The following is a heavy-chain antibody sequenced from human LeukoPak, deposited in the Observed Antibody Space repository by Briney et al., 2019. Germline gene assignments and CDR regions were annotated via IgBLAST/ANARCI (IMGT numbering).Heavy chain of an antibody. CDR2: ISAYNGNT. Sequence: ASVKVSCKASGYTFTSYGISWVRQAPGQGLEWMGWISAYNGNTNYAQKLQGRVTMTTDTSTSTAYMELRSLRSDDTAVYYCAREGASIVGATKFDYWGQGTLVTVSS. J-gene: IGHJ4*02. CDR3: AREGASIVGATKFDY. CDR1: GYTFTSYG. D-gene: IGHD1-26*01. V-gene: IGHV1-18*01.